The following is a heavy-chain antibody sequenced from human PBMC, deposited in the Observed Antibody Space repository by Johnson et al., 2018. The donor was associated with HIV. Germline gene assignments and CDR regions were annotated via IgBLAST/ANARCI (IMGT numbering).Heavy chain of an antibody. CDR1: GFTFTDHY. D-gene: IGHD3-16*01. J-gene: IGHJ3*01. CDR2: TRNKAHSYTT. V-gene: IGHV3-72*01. Sequence: VQLVESGGGLVQPGGSLRLSCAASGFTFTDHYMDWVRQAPGKGLEWVGRTRNKAHSYTTEYAASVKGRFTISRDDSKNSLYLQMNSLKTEDTAVYYCARDGGGAFDVWGQGTMVTVSS. CDR3: ARDGGGAFDV.